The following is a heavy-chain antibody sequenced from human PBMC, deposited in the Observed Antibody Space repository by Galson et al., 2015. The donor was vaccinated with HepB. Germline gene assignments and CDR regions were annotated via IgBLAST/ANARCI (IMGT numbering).Heavy chain of an antibody. CDR3: AKDSLRWSTLPGWFDP. CDR2: ISDSGDRT. Sequence: SYAMTWVRQAPGKGLEWVSGISDSGDRTSYADSVKGRFTISRDNSKNTLYLQMNSLRAEDTAVYYCAKDSLRWSTLPGWFDPWGQGTLVTVSS. D-gene: IGHD4-23*01. V-gene: IGHV3-23*01. CDR1: SYA. J-gene: IGHJ5*02.